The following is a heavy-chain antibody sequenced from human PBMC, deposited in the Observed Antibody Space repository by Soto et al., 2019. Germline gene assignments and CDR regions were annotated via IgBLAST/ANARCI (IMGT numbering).Heavy chain of an antibody. CDR2: INTDGSST. V-gene: IGHV3-74*03. J-gene: IGHJ4*02. D-gene: IGHD3-10*01. CDR1: GFTFSSYW. CDR3: VKAAARGDY. Sequence: GSLRLSCAASGFTFSSYWMHWVRQVPGKGLVWVSRINTDGSSTTYADSVKGRFTISRDNAKNTLYLQMNSLRAEDTAVYYCVKAAARGDYWGQGTLVTVS.